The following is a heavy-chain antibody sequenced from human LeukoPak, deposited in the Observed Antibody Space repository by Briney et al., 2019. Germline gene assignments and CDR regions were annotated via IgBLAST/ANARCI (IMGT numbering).Heavy chain of an antibody. V-gene: IGHV4-34*01. J-gene: IGHJ4*02. Sequence: SETLSLTCAVYGGSFSGYYWSWIRQPPGKGLEWIGEINHSGSTDYNPSLKSRVTISVDTSKNQFSLKLSSVTAADTAVYYCASTYYDYVWGSYRRDYWGQGTLVTVSS. CDR1: GGSFSGYY. CDR2: INHSGST. D-gene: IGHD3-16*02. CDR3: ASTYYDYVWGSYRRDY.